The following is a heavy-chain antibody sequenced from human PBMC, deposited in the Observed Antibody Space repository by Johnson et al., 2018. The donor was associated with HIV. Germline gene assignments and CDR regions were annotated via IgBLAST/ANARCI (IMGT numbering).Heavy chain of an antibody. Sequence: QLVESGGGLVQPGGSLRLSCAASGFTFSSYAMSWVRQAPGKGLEWVSAISGSGGSTYYADSVKGRFTISRDNSKNTLYLQMNSLRAEDTAVYYCAKALRITMGQVYHRGGDAFDIWGQGTMVTVSS. CDR3: AKALRITMGQVYHRGGDAFDI. V-gene: IGHV3-23*04. CDR1: GFTFSSYA. CDR2: ISGSGGST. J-gene: IGHJ3*02. D-gene: IGHD3-10*01.